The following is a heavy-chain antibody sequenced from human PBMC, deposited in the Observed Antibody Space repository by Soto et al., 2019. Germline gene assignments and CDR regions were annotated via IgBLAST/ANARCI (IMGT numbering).Heavy chain of an antibody. J-gene: IGHJ4*02. Sequence: GGSLRLSCAASGFTFSSYGMHWVRQAPGKGLEWVAVISYDGGNKYYADSVKGRFTISRDNSKNTLYLQMNSLRAEDTAVYYCAKDRIAAAALDYWGQGTLVTVSS. CDR1: GFTFSSYG. V-gene: IGHV3-30*18. CDR2: ISYDGGNK. CDR3: AKDRIAAAALDY. D-gene: IGHD6-13*01.